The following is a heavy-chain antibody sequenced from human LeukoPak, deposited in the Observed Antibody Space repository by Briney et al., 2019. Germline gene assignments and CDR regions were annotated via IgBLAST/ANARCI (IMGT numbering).Heavy chain of an antibody. CDR2: ISYDGSNK. V-gene: IGHV3-30*18. Sequence: GGSLRLSCAASGFTFSSHDMHWVRQAPGKGLEWVAVISYDGSNKYYADSVKGRFTISRDNSKNTLYLQMNSLRAEDTAVYYCAKAGFYADYFQHWGQGTLVTVSS. J-gene: IGHJ1*01. CDR1: GFTFSSHD. CDR3: AKAGFYADYFQH. D-gene: IGHD2/OR15-2a*01.